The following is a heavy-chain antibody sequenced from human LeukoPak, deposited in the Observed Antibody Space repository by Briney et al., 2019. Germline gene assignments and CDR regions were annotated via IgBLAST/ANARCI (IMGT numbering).Heavy chain of an antibody. CDR3: ARDYIVVVTAIPMPSNWFDP. CDR1: GFTFSSYA. Sequence: PGGSLRLSCAASGFTFSSYAMSWVRQAPGKGLEWVSAISGSGGSTYYADSVKGRFTISRDNSKNTLYLQMNSLRAEDTAVYYCARDYIVVVTAIPMPSNWFDPWGQGTLVTVSS. CDR2: ISGSGGST. D-gene: IGHD2-21*02. V-gene: IGHV3-23*01. J-gene: IGHJ5*02.